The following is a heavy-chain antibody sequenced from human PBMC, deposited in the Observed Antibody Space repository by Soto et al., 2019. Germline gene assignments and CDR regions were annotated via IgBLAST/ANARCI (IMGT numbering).Heavy chain of an antibody. CDR2: IKSKTDGGTT. V-gene: IGHV3-15*01. D-gene: IGHD1-26*01. Sequence: PGGSLRLFCGASGLTFSNAWMSGVRQAPGKGLEWVGRIKSKTDGGTTDYAAPVKGRFTISRDDSNNTLYLQMNSLKTEDTAVYYCNKDSGSYFDYWGQGTPVTVSS. CDR3: NKDSGSYFDY. J-gene: IGHJ4*02. CDR1: GLTFSNAW.